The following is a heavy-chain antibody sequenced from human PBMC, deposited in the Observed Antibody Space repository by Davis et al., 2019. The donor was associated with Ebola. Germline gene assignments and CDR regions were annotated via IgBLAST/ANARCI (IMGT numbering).Heavy chain of an antibody. CDR2: INHRGST. CDR3: ARGHGAQHVY. CDR1: GGSFSGYY. V-gene: IGHV4-34*01. J-gene: IGHJ4*02. D-gene: IGHD4-17*01. Sequence: MPGGSLRLSCAVYGGSFSGYYWSWIRQPPGKGLEWIGEINHRGSTNYNPSLKSRVTMSGDTSKNQFSLKLSSVTAADTAVYYCARGHGAQHVYWGQGTLVTVSS.